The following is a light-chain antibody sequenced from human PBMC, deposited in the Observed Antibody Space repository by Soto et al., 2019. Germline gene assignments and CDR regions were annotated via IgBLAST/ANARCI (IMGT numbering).Light chain of an antibody. J-gene: IGLJ2*01. CDR1: SSDGGTYNL. Sequence: QSALTQPASVSGSPGQSITISCTGSSSDGGTYNLVSWYQQHPGKAPKLMIYEGSKRPSGVSNRFSGSKSGNTASLTISGLQAEDEADYYCCSYASSSTFEVFAGGTKVTVL. CDR3: CSYASSSTFEV. CDR2: EGS. V-gene: IGLV2-23*03.